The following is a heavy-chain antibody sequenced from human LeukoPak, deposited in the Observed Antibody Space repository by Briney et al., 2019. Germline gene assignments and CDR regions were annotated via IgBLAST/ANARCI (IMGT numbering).Heavy chain of an antibody. D-gene: IGHD5-12*01. CDR1: GFTFSNAW. Sequence: GGSLRLSCAASGFTFSNAWMSWVRQAPGKGLEWVGRIKSKTDGGTTDYAAPVKGRFTISRDDSKNTLYLQMNSLKTEDTAVYYCTTDSLLDESGYRVFDYWGQGTLVTVSS. J-gene: IGHJ4*02. CDR2: IKSKTDGGTT. CDR3: TTDSLLDESGYRVFDY. V-gene: IGHV3-15*01.